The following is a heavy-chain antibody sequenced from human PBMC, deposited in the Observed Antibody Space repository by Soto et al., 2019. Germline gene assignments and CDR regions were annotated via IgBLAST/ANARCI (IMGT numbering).Heavy chain of an antibody. J-gene: IGHJ4*02. CDR2: IYYSGSP. Sequence: SETLSLTCTVTGDSISNISYYWGWIRQPPGKGLEWIGSIYYSGSPYNHSSLRSRVSMCIDTSKSQFSLKLRSVTAADTALYFRARQRTSAVTQAYFDVWGPGSLVTSPQ. CDR1: GDSISNISYY. CDR3: ARQRTSAVTQAYFDV. V-gene: IGHV4-39*01. D-gene: IGHD2-21*02.